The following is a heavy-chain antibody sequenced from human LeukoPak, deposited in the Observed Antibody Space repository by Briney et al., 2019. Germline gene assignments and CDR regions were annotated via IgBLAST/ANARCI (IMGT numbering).Heavy chain of an antibody. Sequence: ASVKVSCKASGYTFTGYGISWVRQAPGQGLEWMGRISAYNGNTNYAQKLQGRVTMTTDTSTSTAYMELRSLRSDDTAVYYCARDSDTAMSDYWGQGTLVTVSS. CDR1: GYTFTGYG. D-gene: IGHD5-18*01. J-gene: IGHJ4*02. CDR2: ISAYNGNT. CDR3: ARDSDTAMSDY. V-gene: IGHV1-18*01.